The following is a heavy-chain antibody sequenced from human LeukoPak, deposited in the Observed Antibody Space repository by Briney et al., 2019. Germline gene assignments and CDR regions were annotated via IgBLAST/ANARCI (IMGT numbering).Heavy chain of an antibody. V-gene: IGHV1-2*02. Sequence: EASVKVSCKASGYTFTGHYMHWVRQAPGQGLEWMGWINPNSGGTNYAQKFQGRVTMTRDTSISTAYMELSRLRSDDTAVYYCARSARHCNNGVCFTDYYIDLWGKGTTVIVSS. J-gene: IGHJ6*03. D-gene: IGHD2-8*01. CDR2: INPNSGGT. CDR1: GYTFTGHY. CDR3: ARSARHCNNGVCFTDYYIDL.